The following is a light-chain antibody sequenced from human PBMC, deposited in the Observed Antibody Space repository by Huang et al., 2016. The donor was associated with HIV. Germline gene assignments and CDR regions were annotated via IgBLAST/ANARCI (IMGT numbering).Light chain of an antibody. CDR2: DAS. CDR3: QQYDNLPVYT. V-gene: IGKV1-33*01. CDR1: QDISNY. Sequence: DIQMTQSPSSLSASVGDRVTITCQASQDISNYLNWYQQKPGKAPTLLIYDASILETGVPSRFSGSGSGTDFTFTISSLQPEDIATYYCQQYDNLPVYTFGQGTKLEIK. J-gene: IGKJ2*01.